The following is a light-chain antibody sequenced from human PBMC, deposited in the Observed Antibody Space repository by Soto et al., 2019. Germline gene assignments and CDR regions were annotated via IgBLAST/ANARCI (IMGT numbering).Light chain of an antibody. CDR3: QQYGNSPNT. J-gene: IGKJ2*01. CDR1: QSVSSSS. V-gene: IGKV3-20*01. Sequence: EIVLTQSPGTLSLSPGERATLSRRASQSVSSSSLAWYQQKPGQAPRLLIYGASTRATGTPDRFSGSGSGTDFTLTISRMEPEDFAVYHCQQYGNSPNTFGQGTKLEIK. CDR2: GAS.